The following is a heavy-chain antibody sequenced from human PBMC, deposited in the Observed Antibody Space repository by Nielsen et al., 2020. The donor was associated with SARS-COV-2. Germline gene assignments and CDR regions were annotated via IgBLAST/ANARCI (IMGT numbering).Heavy chain of an antibody. CDR3: ARGGLVVVDSFDY. CDR2: INSSGGRT. J-gene: IGHJ4*02. V-gene: IGHV1-46*01. D-gene: IGHD2-15*01. CDR1: GYTFTSHY. Sequence: ASVKVSCKTSGYTFTSHYVHWVRQAPGQGLEWMGLINSSGGRTIYAQMFQGRVTVTRDTSTSTVYMELSSLRSEDTAVYYCARGGLVVVDSFDYWGQGTLVTGSP.